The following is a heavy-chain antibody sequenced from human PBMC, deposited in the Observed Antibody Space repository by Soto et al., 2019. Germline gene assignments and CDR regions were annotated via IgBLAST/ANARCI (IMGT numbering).Heavy chain of an antibody. J-gene: IGHJ5*02. D-gene: IGHD6-19*01. CDR1: GGSFSGYY. Sequence: SETLSLTCAVYGGSFSGYYWSWIRQPPGKGLEWIGEINHSGSTNYNPSLKSRVTISVDTSKDQFSLKLSSVTAADTAVYYCARGSAGTGANWFDPWGQGTLVTVSS. V-gene: IGHV4-34*01. CDR3: ARGSAGTGANWFDP. CDR2: INHSGST.